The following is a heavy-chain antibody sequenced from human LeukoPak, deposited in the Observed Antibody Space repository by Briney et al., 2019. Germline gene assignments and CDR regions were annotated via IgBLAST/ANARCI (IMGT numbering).Heavy chain of an antibody. J-gene: IGHJ5*02. CDR2: INPSGGST. CDR1: GYTFTSYY. D-gene: IGHD3-9*01. CDR3: ARGPFILTGYH. V-gene: IGHV1-46*01. Sequence: ASVRVSCKASGYTFTSYYMHWVRQAPGQGLEWMGIINPSGGSTSYAQKFQGRVTMTRDTSTSTVYMVLSSLRSEDTAVYYCARGPFILTGYHWGQGTLVTVSS.